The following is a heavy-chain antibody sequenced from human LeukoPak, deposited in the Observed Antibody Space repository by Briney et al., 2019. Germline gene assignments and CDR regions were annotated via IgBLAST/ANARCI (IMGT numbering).Heavy chain of an antibody. V-gene: IGHV1-69*13. CDR3: ARGTRRLELRSWFDP. CDR2: IIPIFGTA. CDR1: GGTFSSYA. Sequence: SVKVSCKASGGTFSSYAISWVRQAPGQGLEWMGGIIPIFGTANYAQKFQGRVTITADESTSTAYMELSSLRSEDTAVYYCARGTRRLELRSWFDPWGQGTLVTVSS. D-gene: IGHD1-7*01. J-gene: IGHJ5*02.